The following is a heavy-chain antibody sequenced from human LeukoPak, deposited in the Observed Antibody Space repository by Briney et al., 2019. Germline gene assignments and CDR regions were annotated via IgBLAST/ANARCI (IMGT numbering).Heavy chain of an antibody. J-gene: IGHJ4*02. Sequence: PGGSLRLSCAASGFTFSSYDMSWVRQAPGKGLEWVSAIGRGGTTYYADSVKGRFTISRDISRNTLYPQMDTLRAEDTALYYCANGYCTNTGCSAGYWGQGTLVTVSS. CDR2: IGRGGTT. D-gene: IGHD2-2*01. V-gene: IGHV3-23*01. CDR3: ANGYCTNTGCSAGY. CDR1: GFTFSSYD.